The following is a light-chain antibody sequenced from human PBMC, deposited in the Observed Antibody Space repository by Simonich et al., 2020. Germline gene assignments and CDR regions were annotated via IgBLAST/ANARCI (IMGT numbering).Light chain of an antibody. CDR1: QIVLYSSHTQNY. V-gene: IGKV4-1*01. CDR2: CSS. J-gene: IGKJ1*01. CDR3: QQYYSTPQT. Sequence: DIVMTQSPDSLAVSLGERATLNCKSSQIVLYSSHTQNYLAWYQQKPGQPPKLLSSCSSPRESGGPDRFSGSGSGTEFTLTISSLQAEDVAVYYCQQYYSTPQTFGQGTKVEIK.